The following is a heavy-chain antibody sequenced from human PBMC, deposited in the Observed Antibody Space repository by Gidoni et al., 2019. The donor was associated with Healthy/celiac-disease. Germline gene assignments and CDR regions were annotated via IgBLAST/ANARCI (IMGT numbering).Heavy chain of an antibody. Sequence: QVQLVESGGGVVKPGRSLRLSCSPSGFTFSSYGLHWVRQAPGKGLEWVAVISYDGSNKYYADSVKGRFTISRDNSKNTLYLQMNSLRAEDTAVYYCANHIVATSPVQNWGQGTLVTVSS. V-gene: IGHV3-30*18. CDR1: GFTFSSYG. D-gene: IGHD5-12*01. J-gene: IGHJ4*02. CDR2: ISYDGSNK. CDR3: ANHIVATSPVQN.